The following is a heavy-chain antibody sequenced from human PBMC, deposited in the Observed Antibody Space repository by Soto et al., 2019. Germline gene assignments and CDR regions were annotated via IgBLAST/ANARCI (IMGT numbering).Heavy chain of an antibody. CDR1: GYTFGSYA. D-gene: IGHD3-22*01. CDR3: ARGGYYDSSGSRDYHYYGMDV. J-gene: IGHJ6*02. CDR2: ISPYNDDT. Sequence: ASVKVSCKASGYTFGSYAISWVRQAPGQGLEWLGWISPYNDDTKYAQKLQGRVFMTTDTPTKTAHLDLRSLRSDDTAVYYCARGGYYDSSGSRDYHYYGMDVWGQGTTVTVSS. V-gene: IGHV1-18*01.